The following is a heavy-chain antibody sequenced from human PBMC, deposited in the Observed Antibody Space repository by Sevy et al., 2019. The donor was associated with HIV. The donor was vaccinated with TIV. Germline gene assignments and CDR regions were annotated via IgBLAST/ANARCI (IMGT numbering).Heavy chain of an antibody. V-gene: IGHV1-8*01. Sequence: ASVKVSCKASGYTFTSYDINWVRQATGEGLEWMGRMNPNSGNTGYAQKFQGRVTMTRNTSIGTAYMELSSLRSEDTAVYYCAVLWFVELSRYYYYYGMDVWGQGTTVTVSS. CDR1: GYTFTSYD. D-gene: IGHD3-10*01. CDR3: AVLWFVELSRYYYYYGMDV. CDR2: MNPNSGNT. J-gene: IGHJ6*02.